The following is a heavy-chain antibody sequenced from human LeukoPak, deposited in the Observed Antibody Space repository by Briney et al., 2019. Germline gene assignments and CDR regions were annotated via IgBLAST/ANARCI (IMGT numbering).Heavy chain of an antibody. Sequence: PGASVKVSCKASGYTFTGYYMHWVRQAPGQGLEWMGWINPNSGGTNYAQKFQGRVTMTRDTSISTAYMELSRPRSDDTAVYYCARDVRDGYNRLYMDVWGKGTTVTVSS. CDR1: GYTFTGYY. CDR2: INPNSGGT. J-gene: IGHJ6*03. CDR3: ARDVRDGYNRLYMDV. D-gene: IGHD5-24*01. V-gene: IGHV1-2*02.